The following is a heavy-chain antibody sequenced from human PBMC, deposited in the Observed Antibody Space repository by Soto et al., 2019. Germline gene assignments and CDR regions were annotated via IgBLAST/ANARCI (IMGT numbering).Heavy chain of an antibody. CDR1: GLNVITKY. Sequence: GGSMILSCTASGLNVITKYMSWVRQAPGKGLEWVSVIYSGGSTFYADSVRGRFTISRDNSKNTVNLQMNSLRAEDTAVYYCARDPWAADYWGQGTLVTVSS. CDR2: IYSGGST. V-gene: IGHV3-66*01. CDR3: ARDPWAADY. D-gene: IGHD3-16*01. J-gene: IGHJ4*02.